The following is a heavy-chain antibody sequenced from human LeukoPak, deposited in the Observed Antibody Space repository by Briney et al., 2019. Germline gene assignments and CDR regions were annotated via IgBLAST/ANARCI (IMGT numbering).Heavy chain of an antibody. V-gene: IGHV3-33*01. Sequence: PGGSLRLSCAASGFTFSHYGMHWVRQAPGQGLAWVAVIWHDGSQTHYADFVKGRFTISRDNAKNSLYLQMSSLRAEDTAVYYCARQYYYDSSGYGSFGYWGQGTLVTLSS. D-gene: IGHD3-22*01. J-gene: IGHJ4*02. CDR3: ARQYYYDSSGYGSFGY. CDR2: IWHDGSQT. CDR1: GFTFSHYG.